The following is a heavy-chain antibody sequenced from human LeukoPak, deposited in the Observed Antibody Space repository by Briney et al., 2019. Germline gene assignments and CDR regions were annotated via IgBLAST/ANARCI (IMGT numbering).Heavy chain of an antibody. CDR3: ARDGIAAAGNWFDP. D-gene: IGHD6-13*01. V-gene: IGHV1-69*05. CDR2: IIPIFGTA. Sequence: SVKVSCKASGGTFSSYAISWVRQAPGQGLEWTGGIIPIFGTANYAQKFQGRVTITTDESTSTAYMELSSLRSEDTAVYYCARDGIAAAGNWFDPWGQGTLVTVSS. CDR1: GGTFSSYA. J-gene: IGHJ5*02.